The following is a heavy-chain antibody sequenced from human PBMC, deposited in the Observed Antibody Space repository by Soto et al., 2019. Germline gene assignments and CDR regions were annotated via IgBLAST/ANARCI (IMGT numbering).Heavy chain of an antibody. D-gene: IGHD3-10*01. CDR1: GYSFTSYW. CDR3: ARALGSGSYYPKPYYYYGMDV. J-gene: IGHJ6*02. CDR2: IYPGDSDT. V-gene: IGHV5-51*01. Sequence: PGESLKISCKGSGYSFTSYWIGWVRQMPGKGLEWMGIIYPGDSDTRYSPSFQGQVTISADKSISTAYLQWSSLKASDTAMYYCARALGSGSYYPKPYYYYGMDVWGQGTTVTVSS.